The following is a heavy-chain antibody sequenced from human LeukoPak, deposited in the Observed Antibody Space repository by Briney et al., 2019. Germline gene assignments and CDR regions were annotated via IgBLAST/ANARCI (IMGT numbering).Heavy chain of an antibody. J-gene: IGHJ4*02. CDR1: GGSISSYY. CDR3: ARMQRDGYNYGFDY. CDR2: IYTSGST. Sequence: SETLSLTCTVSGGSISSYYWSWIRQPAGKGLEWIGRIYTSGSTNYNPSLKSRVTKSVDTSKNQFSLKLSSVTAADTAVYYCARMQRDGYNYGFDYWGQGTLVTVSS. D-gene: IGHD5-24*01. V-gene: IGHV4-4*07.